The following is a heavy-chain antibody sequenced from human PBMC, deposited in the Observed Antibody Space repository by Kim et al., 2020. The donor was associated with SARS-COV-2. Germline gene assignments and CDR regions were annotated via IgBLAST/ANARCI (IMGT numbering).Heavy chain of an antibody. D-gene: IGHD3-9*01. CDR3: TTDPNIRYYDILAGYYFLDY. Sequence: GRFTISRDDSKNTLYLQMNSLKTEDTAVYYCTTDPNIRYYDILAGYYFLDYWGQGTLVSVSS. J-gene: IGHJ4*02. V-gene: IGHV3-15*01.